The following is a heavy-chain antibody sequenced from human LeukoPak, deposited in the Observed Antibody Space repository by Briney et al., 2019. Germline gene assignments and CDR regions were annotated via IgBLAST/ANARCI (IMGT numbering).Heavy chain of an antibody. CDR3: ARDRGPGGLAGTYY. V-gene: IGHV3-33*01. D-gene: IGHD6-19*01. CDR2: IWHDGSNQ. Sequence: GGSLRLSCAASGFTFSSYAMHWVRQTPGKGLEWVAVIWHDGSNQTYTDSVKGRFTISRDNSKNTLDLHMNSLRAEDTAVYYCARDRGPGGLAGTYYWGQGTLVTVSS. J-gene: IGHJ4*02. CDR1: GFTFSSYA.